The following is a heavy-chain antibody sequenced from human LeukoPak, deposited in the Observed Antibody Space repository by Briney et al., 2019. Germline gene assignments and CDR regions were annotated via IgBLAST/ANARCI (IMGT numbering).Heavy chain of an antibody. CDR3: ARLIYYGSGSYRNYYMAV. CDR2: IYYSGST. Sequence: SETLSLTCTVSGGSNTSSSYYWGWIRQSPGKGLEWIGSIYYSGSTYYNPSLKSRATISADTSKNQLSLKLSSVTAADTAVYYCARLIYYGSGSYRNYYMAVWGKETTVTVSS. J-gene: IGHJ6*03. CDR1: GGSNTSSSYY. V-gene: IGHV4-39*01. D-gene: IGHD3-10*01.